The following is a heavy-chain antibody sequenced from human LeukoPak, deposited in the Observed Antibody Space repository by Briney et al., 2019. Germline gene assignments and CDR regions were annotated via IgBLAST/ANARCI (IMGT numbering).Heavy chain of an antibody. CDR2: ISTSAGT. J-gene: IGHJ4*02. V-gene: IGHV3-23*01. D-gene: IGHD3-10*01. Sequence: PGGSLRLSCAASGFTLSNYAMSWVRQAPGKGLEWVSTISTSAGTFYADSVKGRFTISRDNPKSTLYLQMNNLRAEDTAVYYCAKDTGGSGDRPFDYWGQGTLVTVSS. CDR3: AKDTGGSGDRPFDY. CDR1: GFTLSNYA.